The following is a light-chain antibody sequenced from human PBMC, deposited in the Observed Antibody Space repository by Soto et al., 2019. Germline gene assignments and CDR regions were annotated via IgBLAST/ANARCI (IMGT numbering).Light chain of an antibody. CDR3: SSYTSSYVV. CDR1: SSDVGGYNY. CDR2: DVS. Sequence: QSALTQPASVSGSPGQSIIISCTGTSSDVGGYNYVSWYQQHPGKAPKLMIYDVSNRPSGVSNRFSGSKSGNTASLTISGLQAEDEADYYCSSYTSSYVVFGGGTKVTVL. J-gene: IGLJ2*01. V-gene: IGLV2-14*01.